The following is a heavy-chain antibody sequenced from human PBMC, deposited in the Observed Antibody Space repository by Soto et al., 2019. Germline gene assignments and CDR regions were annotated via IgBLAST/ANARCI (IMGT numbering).Heavy chain of an antibody. Sequence: SETLSLTCTFSGGSIISDDYYWSWIRQPPGKGLEWIGDIYYSGSTYYNPSLKSRITISADTSKNQFSLKLNSVTAADTAVYYCARKLERRPFDPWGQGALVTVSS. J-gene: IGHJ5*02. CDR2: IYYSGST. CDR3: ARKLERRPFDP. CDR1: GGSIISDDYY. D-gene: IGHD1-1*01. V-gene: IGHV4-30-4*01.